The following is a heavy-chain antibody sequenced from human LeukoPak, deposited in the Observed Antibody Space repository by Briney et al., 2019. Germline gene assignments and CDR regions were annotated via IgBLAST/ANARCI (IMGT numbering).Heavy chain of an antibody. V-gene: IGHV4-59*08. CDR1: GGSISSYY. J-gene: IGHJ3*02. CDR3: ARRGYSYGQPHAFDI. CDR2: IYYSGST. Sequence: SETLSLTCTVSGGSISSYYWSWIRQPPGKGLEWIGYIYYSGSTNYNPSLKSRVTISVDTFKNQFSLKLSSVTAADTAVYYCARRGYSYGQPHAFDIWGQGTMVTVSS. D-gene: IGHD5-18*01.